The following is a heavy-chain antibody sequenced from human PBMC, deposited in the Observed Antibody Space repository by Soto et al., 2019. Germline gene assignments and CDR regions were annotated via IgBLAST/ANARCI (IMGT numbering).Heavy chain of an antibody. Sequence: EETVTKASVKVSCKASGYTFTSYDVNWVRQATGQGLEWMGWMNPNSGNTGYAQKFQGRVTMTRNTSISTAYMELSSLRSEDTAVYYCARPYYYDSSGSSMDVWGQGTTVTVSS. CDR1: GYTFTSYD. D-gene: IGHD3-22*01. CDR2: MNPNSGNT. CDR3: ARPYYYDSSGSSMDV. J-gene: IGHJ6*02. V-gene: IGHV1-8*01.